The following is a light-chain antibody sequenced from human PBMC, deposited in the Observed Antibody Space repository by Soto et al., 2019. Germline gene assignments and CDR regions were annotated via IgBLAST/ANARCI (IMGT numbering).Light chain of an antibody. J-gene: IGKJ4*01. CDR1: QSVNRY. Sequence: EIGMTQPPATLSVSPGERATLSCRASQSVNRYFASYQHKPGQAPRLLLYGASTRATGIPARFSGSGSGTEFTLTISSLQSEDSAVYYCQQCNDWPLFTFGGGTKVDIK. CDR3: QQCNDWPLFT. CDR2: GAS. V-gene: IGKV3D-15*01.